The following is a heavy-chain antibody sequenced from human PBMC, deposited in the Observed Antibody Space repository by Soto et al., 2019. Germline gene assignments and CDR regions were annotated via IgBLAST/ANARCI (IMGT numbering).Heavy chain of an antibody. Sequence: ASVKVSCKASGYTFTGYYMHWVRQAPGQGLEWMGWINPNSGGTNYAQKFQGWVTMTRDTSISTAYMELSRLRSDDTAVYYCARSRGIAAPNFDDWGQGTLVTVS. CDR3: ARSRGIAAPNFDD. CDR2: INPNSGGT. CDR1: GYTFTGYY. D-gene: IGHD6-13*01. V-gene: IGHV1-2*04. J-gene: IGHJ4*02.